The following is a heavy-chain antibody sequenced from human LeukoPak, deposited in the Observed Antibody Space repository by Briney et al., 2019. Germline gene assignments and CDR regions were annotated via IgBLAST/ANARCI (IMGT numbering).Heavy chain of an antibody. CDR2: ISYDGSNK. V-gene: IGHV3-30*03. D-gene: IGHD1/OR15-1a*01. Sequence: GGSLRLSCAASGFTFSSYGMHWVRQAPGKGLEWVAVISYDGSNKYYADSVKGRFTISRDNSKNTLYLQMGSLRAEDMAVYYCARNGLEQDYYYMDVWGKGTTVTVSS. CDR3: ARNGLEQDYYYMDV. J-gene: IGHJ6*03. CDR1: GFTFSSYG.